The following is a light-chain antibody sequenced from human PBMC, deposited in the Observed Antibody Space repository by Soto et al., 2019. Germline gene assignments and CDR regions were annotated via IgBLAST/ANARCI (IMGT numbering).Light chain of an antibody. V-gene: IGKV3-11*01. Sequence: DTVLTQSPAMLSLSPGERATLSCRASQSINTYLAWYQQKPGQAPRLLIYDASNRATGIPARFSGSGSGTDFTLTISSLEPEDFEVYYCQQRSNWPFTFGQGTRLEI. J-gene: IGKJ5*01. CDR2: DAS. CDR1: QSINTY. CDR3: QQRSNWPFT.